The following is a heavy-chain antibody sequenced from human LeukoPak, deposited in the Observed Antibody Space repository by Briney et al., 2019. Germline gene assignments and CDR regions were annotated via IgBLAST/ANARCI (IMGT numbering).Heavy chain of an antibody. D-gene: IGHD4-17*01. V-gene: IGHV1-18*01. J-gene: IGHJ4*02. Sequence: ASVKVSCKASGYTFTIYGISWVRQAPGQGLEWMGWISAYNGNTNYAQKLQGRVTITTDTSTSTAYMELRSLRSDDTAVYYCAGRSGYGDLVYWGQGTLVTVSS. CDR3: AGRSGYGDLVY. CDR2: ISAYNGNT. CDR1: GYTFTIYG.